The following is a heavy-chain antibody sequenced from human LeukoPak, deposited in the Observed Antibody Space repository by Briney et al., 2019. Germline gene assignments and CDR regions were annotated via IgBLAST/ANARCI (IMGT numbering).Heavy chain of an antibody. Sequence: GSLRLSCAASGFTFSDSYMTWIRQAPGKGLEWIGDIYHTGSTTYNPSLKSRVTISIDTSKNQFSLKLSSVTAADTAVYYCARDRLQLQSWGQGTLVTVSS. CDR2: IYHTGST. CDR3: ARDRLQLQS. CDR1: GFTFSDSY. V-gene: IGHV4-34*01. D-gene: IGHD5-24*01. J-gene: IGHJ5*02.